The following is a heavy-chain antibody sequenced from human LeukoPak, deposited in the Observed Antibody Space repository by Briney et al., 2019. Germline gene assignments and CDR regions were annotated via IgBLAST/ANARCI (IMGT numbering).Heavy chain of an antibody. D-gene: IGHD6-13*01. CDR2: IRSKAYGGTT. Sequence: GGPLRLSCTASGFTFGDCAMSWFRQAPGKGLEWVGFIRSKAYGGTTEYAASVKGRFAISRDDSKSIAYLQMNSLKTEDTAVYYCTCTGYVYWGQGTLVTVSS. V-gene: IGHV3-49*03. CDR1: GFTFGDCA. CDR3: TCTGYVY. J-gene: IGHJ4*02.